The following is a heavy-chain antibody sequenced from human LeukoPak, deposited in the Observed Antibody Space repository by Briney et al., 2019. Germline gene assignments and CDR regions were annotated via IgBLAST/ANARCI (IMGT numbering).Heavy chain of an antibody. CDR3: ARDRRFERLLLPIFDY. D-gene: IGHD3-22*01. J-gene: IGHJ4*02. CDR2: ISAYNGNT. V-gene: IGHV1-18*01. Sequence: ASVKVSCKASGYTFTSYGISWVRQAPGQGLEWMGWISAYNGNTNYAQKLQGRVTMTTDTSTSTAYMELRSLRSDDTAVYYCARDRRFERLLLPIFDYWGQGTLVTVSS. CDR1: GYTFTSYG.